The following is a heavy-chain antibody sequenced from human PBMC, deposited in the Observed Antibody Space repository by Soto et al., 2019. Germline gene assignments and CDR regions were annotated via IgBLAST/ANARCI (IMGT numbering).Heavy chain of an antibody. Sequence: QVQLQQWGAGLLKPSETLSLTCAVHGGSFSDYYWSWIRQPPGKGLEWIGEINHSGGTNYNPSLKSRGTRLVDTSGNQFSRKLSSVNTVETALYYYARGTNRHYYGSEVFDYWGQGTLVTVSS. J-gene: IGHJ4*02. V-gene: IGHV4-34*01. CDR2: INHSGGT. CDR3: ARGTNRHYYGSEVFDY. D-gene: IGHD3-10*01. CDR1: GGSFSDYY.